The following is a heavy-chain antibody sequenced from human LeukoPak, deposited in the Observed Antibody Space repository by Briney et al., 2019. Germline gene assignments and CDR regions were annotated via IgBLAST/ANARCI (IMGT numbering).Heavy chain of an antibody. Sequence: SETLSLTCTVSGYSISSGYYWGWIRQPPGKGLEWIGSIYHSGSTNYNPSLKSRVTISVDTSKNQFSLKLSSVTAADTAVYYCARGRGDYDYVWGSYRYTNYYYYMDVWGKGTTVTVSS. CDR1: GYSISSGYY. CDR3: ARGRGDYDYVWGSYRYTNYYYYMDV. CDR2: IYHSGST. J-gene: IGHJ6*03. D-gene: IGHD3-16*02. V-gene: IGHV4-38-2*02.